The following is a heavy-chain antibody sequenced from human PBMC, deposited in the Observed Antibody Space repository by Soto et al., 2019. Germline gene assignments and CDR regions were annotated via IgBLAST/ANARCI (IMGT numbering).Heavy chain of an antibody. J-gene: IGHJ3*02. V-gene: IGHV3-66*01. CDR1: GLTFSDTY. Sequence: GGSLRLSCVASGLTFSDTYMTWIRQAPGKGLEWVSTIYSGYNTHYADSVKGRFTISRDNSKNTVYLQMNSLRAEDTAVYYCARDYSSGWYYAFDIWGQGTMVTVSS. CDR2: IYSGYNT. D-gene: IGHD6-19*01. CDR3: ARDYSSGWYYAFDI.